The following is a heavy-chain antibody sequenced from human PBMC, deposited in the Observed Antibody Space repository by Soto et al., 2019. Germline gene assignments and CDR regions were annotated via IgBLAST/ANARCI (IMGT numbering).Heavy chain of an antibody. CDR1: RFTFRSYG. V-gene: IGHV3-33*01. J-gene: IGHJ6*02. CDR3: ARVSRLNSYYGMDV. CDR2: IWYDGSNQ. Sequence: QVQLVESGGGVVQPGRSLRLSCAASRFTFRSYGMHWVRQAPGKGLEWVALIWYDGSNQHYADSVKGRFTISRDNSKNTLYLQMNSLKAEDTAVYYCARVSRLNSYYGMDVWGQGTTVTVSS.